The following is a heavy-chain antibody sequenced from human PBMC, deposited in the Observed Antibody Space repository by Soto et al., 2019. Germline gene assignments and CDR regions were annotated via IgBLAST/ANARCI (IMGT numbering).Heavy chain of an antibody. V-gene: IGHV4-39*01. Sequence: PSETLSLTCTVSGASFTDGSLFWGWIRPSTGKGGEWIASTYIGGMTYYNPSLSSRVTISVDTSKSQFSLRLNPVTAADTAVYYCATATETFSTAGYYVNWFDHWGHGTLVTVSS. CDR1: GASFTDGSLF. CDR2: TYIGGMT. J-gene: IGHJ5*02. D-gene: IGHD3-22*01. CDR3: ATATETFSTAGYYVNWFDH.